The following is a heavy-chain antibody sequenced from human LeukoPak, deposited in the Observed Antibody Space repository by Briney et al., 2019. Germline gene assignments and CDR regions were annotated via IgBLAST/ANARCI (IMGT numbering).Heavy chain of an antibody. Sequence: ASVKVSCKASGYSFNNHGLSWVRQAPGQGLEWVVWVGAGSGDTHYAQKLQGRVTMTTDTSTNTAYMDLGSLRSADTAVYYCAKASSPYNWYFDLWGRGTLVTVSP. CDR1: GYSFNNHG. J-gene: IGHJ2*01. D-gene: IGHD4-11*01. CDR2: VGAGSGDT. CDR3: AKASSPYNWYFDL. V-gene: IGHV1-18*01.